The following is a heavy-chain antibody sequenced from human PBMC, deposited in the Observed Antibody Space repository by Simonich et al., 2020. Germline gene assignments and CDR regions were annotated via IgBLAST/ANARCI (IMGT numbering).Heavy chain of an antibody. J-gene: IGHJ6*02. V-gene: IGHV3-64*01. CDR1: GFTFSSYA. CDR2: NGRNGGSK. Sequence: EVQLVESGGGLVQPGGSLRLSCAASGFTFSSYAMHWVRQAPGKGLEYVSGNGRNGGSKYYANSVKGRFTISRDNSKNTLYLQMGSLRAEDMAVYYCARTQNSNYYYYYGMDVWGQGTTVTVSS. D-gene: IGHD4-4*01. CDR3: ARTQNSNYYYYYGMDV.